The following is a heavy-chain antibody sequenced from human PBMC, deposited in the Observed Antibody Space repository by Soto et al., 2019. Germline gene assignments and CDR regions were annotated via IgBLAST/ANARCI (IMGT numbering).Heavy chain of an antibody. CDR2: IMPIFRAP. CDR3: ASWLKGPDIGNYYYGMDV. Sequence: QVQLVQSGAEVKKPGSSVKVSCKASGGAFSDYAFSWVRQAPGQGLEWLGGIMPIFRAPDYAQKFQGRVTITADEFTRTAYVEMNSLRSEATAVYYCASWLKGPDIGNYYYGMDVWGQGTTVTVS. CDR1: GGAFSDYA. V-gene: IGHV1-69*12. J-gene: IGHJ6*02. D-gene: IGHD2-15*01.